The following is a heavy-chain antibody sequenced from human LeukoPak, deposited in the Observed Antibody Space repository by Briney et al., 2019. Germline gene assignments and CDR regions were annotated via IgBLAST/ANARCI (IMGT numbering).Heavy chain of an antibody. CDR2: IYYSGST. D-gene: IGHD2-2*01. Sequence: SETLSLTCTVSGGSISSSSYYWGWIRQPPGKGLEWIGSIYYSGSTYHNPSLKSRVTISVDTSKNQFSLKLSSVTAADTAVYYCARGVHDIVVVPAAFDAFDIWGQGTMVTVSS. CDR3: ARGVHDIVVVPAAFDAFDI. J-gene: IGHJ3*02. V-gene: IGHV4-39*01. CDR1: GGSISSSSYY.